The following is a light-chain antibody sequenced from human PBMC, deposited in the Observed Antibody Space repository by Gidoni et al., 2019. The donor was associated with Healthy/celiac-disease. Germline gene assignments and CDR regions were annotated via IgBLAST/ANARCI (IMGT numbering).Light chain of an antibody. CDR3: AAWDDSLNGPHVV. CDR2: RNN. J-gene: IGLJ2*01. V-gene: IGLV1-44*01. Sequence: QSVLTQPPSASATPGQRVTISCSGSSSNIGSNTVHWYQQLPGTAPKLLIYRNNQRPSGVPDRFPGSKSGTSASLAISRLQSEDEADYYCAAWDDSLNGPHVVFGGGTKLTVL. CDR1: SSNIGSNT.